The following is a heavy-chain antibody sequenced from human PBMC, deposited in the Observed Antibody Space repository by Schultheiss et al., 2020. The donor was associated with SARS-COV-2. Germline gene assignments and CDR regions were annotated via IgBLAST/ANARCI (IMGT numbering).Heavy chain of an antibody. J-gene: IGHJ4*02. D-gene: IGHD3-16*01. Sequence: GGSLRLSCAASGFTFRNFAMDWVRQAPGKGLEWVTTKLYNGGNEYCVDSVKGRFTISRDNSKNTLYLHMNSLRAEDTAMYYCARHRRGYYFDFWGQGTLVTVSS. CDR1: GFTFRNFA. V-gene: IGHV3-30*01. CDR2: KLYNGGNE. CDR3: ARHRRGYYFDF.